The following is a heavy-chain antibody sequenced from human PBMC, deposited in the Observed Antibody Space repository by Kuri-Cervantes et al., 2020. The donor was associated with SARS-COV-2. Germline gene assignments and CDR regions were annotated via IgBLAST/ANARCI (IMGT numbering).Heavy chain of an antibody. CDR3: ARDRYYDILTGYFSAVCMDV. CDR2: INSDGTTT. J-gene: IGHJ6*03. V-gene: IGHV3-74*01. Sequence: GESLKISCAASGFTFGRYWMHWVRQAPGKGLEWVSRINSDGTTTNYADSVKGRFTISTDNAKNSLYLQMNSLRAEDTAVYYCARDRYYDILTGYFSAVCMDVWGKGTTVTVSS. D-gene: IGHD3-9*01. CDR1: GFTFGRYW.